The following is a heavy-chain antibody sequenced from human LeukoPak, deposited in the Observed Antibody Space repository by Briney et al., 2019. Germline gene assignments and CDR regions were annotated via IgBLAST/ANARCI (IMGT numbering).Heavy chain of an antibody. J-gene: IGHJ4*02. CDR1: GGSISSSSYY. V-gene: IGHV4-39*01. Sequence: PSETLSLTCTVSGGSISSSSYYWGWIRQPPGKGLEWIGSIYYSGSTYYNPSLKSRVSIFLDTSRNQFSLKLSSVTAADMAVYFCARQADTAMVPGYFDSWGQGTLVTVSS. D-gene: IGHD5-18*01. CDR2: IYYSGST. CDR3: ARQADTAMVPGYFDS.